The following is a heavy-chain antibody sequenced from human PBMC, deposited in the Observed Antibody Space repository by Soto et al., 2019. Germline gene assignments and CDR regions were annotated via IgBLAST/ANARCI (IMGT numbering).Heavy chain of an antibody. CDR1: GFTFSSYG. V-gene: IGHV3-33*01. Sequence: PGGSLTLSSAAAGFTFSSYGIHWVRQAPGQGLEWVAVIWYDGSNKYYADSVKGRFTISRDNSKNTLYLQMNSLRAEDTAVYYCAREFIRFGGVIANFNSFDIWGQGXIVTVYS. CDR2: IWYDGSNK. CDR3: AREFIRFGGVIANFNSFDI. J-gene: IGHJ5*01. D-gene: IGHD3-16*01.